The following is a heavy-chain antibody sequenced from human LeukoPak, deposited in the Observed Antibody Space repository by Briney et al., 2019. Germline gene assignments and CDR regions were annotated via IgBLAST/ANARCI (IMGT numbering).Heavy chain of an antibody. CDR3: ARDLPRWLRVDAFGI. V-gene: IGHV4-4*07. J-gene: IGHJ3*02. Sequence: SETLSLTCTVSGGSISSYYWSLIRQPAGKGLEWIGRIYTSGSTNYNPSLKSRVTMSVDTSKNQFSLKLSSVTAADTAVYYCARDLPRWLRVDAFGIWGQGTMVTVSS. CDR2: IYTSGST. CDR1: GGSISSYY. D-gene: IGHD5-12*01.